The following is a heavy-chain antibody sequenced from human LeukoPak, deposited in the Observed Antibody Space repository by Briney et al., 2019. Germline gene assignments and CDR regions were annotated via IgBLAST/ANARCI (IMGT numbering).Heavy chain of an antibody. J-gene: IGHJ4*02. CDR1: GFSFSNYA. CDR3: AIHRTGGSYRPFDY. Sequence: GGSLRLSCAASGFSFSNYAMSWVRQAPGKGLEWVSAISGSGGSTFYADSVKGRFTISRDNSKNTLSLQMNSLRAEDTAVYYCAIHRTGGSYRPFDYWGQGTLVTLPS. V-gene: IGHV3-23*01. D-gene: IGHD1-26*01. CDR2: ISGSGGST.